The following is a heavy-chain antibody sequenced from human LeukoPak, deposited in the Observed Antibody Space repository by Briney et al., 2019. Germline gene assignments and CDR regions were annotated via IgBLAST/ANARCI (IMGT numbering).Heavy chain of an antibody. CDR3: ARLDSGDHGNIPH. CDR1: GGSLSPYY. J-gene: IGHJ1*01. CDR2: IYHTGTT. D-gene: IGHD1-26*01. Sequence: SGTLSLTCTVSGGSLSPYYWTWIRQPRGKGLEWIGYIYHTGTTKYNPSLSYRVTISVETSKNQFSLRLKSVTAADTAIYYCARLDSGDHGNIPHWGQGTLVTVSS. V-gene: IGHV4-59*08.